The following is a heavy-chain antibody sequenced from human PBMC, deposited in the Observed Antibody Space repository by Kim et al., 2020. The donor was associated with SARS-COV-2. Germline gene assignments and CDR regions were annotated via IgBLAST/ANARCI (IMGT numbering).Heavy chain of an antibody. V-gene: IGHV4-34*01. Sequence: SETLSLTCAVYGGSFSGYYWSWIRQPPGKGLESIGEINHSGSTNYNPSLKSRVTISVDTSKNQFSLKLSSVTAADTAVYYCARGAEMITFGGVIAVFDYWGQGALVTVSS. CDR1: GGSFSGYY. D-gene: IGHD3-16*02. J-gene: IGHJ4*02. CDR3: ARGAEMITFGGVIAVFDY. CDR2: INHSGST.